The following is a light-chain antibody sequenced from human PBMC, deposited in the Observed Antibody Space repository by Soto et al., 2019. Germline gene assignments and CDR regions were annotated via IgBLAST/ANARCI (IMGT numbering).Light chain of an antibody. CDR2: AAS. Sequence: DIQMTQSPSSLSASVGERVTIPCRASQSISTYLNWYQQKPGKAPNLLIFAASTLQSGVPSRFSGSGSGTDFTLTIRSLQPEDFATYYCQQSYTAPLTFGGGTKVDIK. CDR1: QSISTY. V-gene: IGKV1-39*01. CDR3: QQSYTAPLT. J-gene: IGKJ4*01.